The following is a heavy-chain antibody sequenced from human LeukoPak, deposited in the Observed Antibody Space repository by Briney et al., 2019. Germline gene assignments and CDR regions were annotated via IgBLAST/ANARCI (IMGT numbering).Heavy chain of an antibody. V-gene: IGHV3-30*18. Sequence: GGALRLSCAASGFTFSSYSMNWVRQAPGKGLEWVAVISYDGNNKYYADSVKGRFTISRDNSKNTLFLQMNSLRAEDTAVYYCAKGVDYCSGGSCPADYWGPGTLVTVSS. CDR3: AKGVDYCSGGSCPADY. CDR1: GFTFSSYS. J-gene: IGHJ4*02. D-gene: IGHD2-15*01. CDR2: ISYDGNNK.